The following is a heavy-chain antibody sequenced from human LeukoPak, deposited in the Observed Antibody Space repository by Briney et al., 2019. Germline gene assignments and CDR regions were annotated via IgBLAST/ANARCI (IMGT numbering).Heavy chain of an antibody. CDR3: ARHKTRESLWFGELLDY. V-gene: IGHV4-39*01. J-gene: IGHJ4*02. Sequence: SETLSLTCTVSGGSISSSNSYWGWIRQPPGKGLEWIGNIYYSGNSYYNPSLKSRVTISVDTSKNQFSLQLSSVTAADTAVFYCARHKTRESLWFGELLDYWGQGTLVTVSS. CDR1: GGSISSSNSY. D-gene: IGHD3-10*01. CDR2: IYYSGNS.